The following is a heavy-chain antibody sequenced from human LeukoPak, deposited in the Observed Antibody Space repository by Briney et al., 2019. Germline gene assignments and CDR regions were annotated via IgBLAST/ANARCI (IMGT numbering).Heavy chain of an antibody. CDR2: IYYSGSP. CDR3: ARKNCGGDCYSFNWFDP. V-gene: IGHV4-31*03. CDR1: GGSISSGGYY. J-gene: IGHJ5*02. D-gene: IGHD2-21*02. Sequence: PSQTLSLTCTVSGGSISSGGYYWSWIRQHQGKGLEWFGYIYYSGSPNYNPSLKSRITISVDTSKNQFSLKLSSVTAADTAVYYCARKNCGGDCYSFNWFDPWGQGTLVTVSS.